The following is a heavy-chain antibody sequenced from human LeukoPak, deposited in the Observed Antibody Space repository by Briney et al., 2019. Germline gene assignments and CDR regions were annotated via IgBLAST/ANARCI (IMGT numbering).Heavy chain of an antibody. J-gene: IGHJ4*02. CDR1: GFTFSSYA. D-gene: IGHD3-10*01. V-gene: IGHV3-30-3*01. Sequence: GGSLRLSCAAFGFTFSSYAMHWVRQAPGKGLEWVAVISYDGSNKYYADSVKGRFTISRDNSKNTLYLQMNSLRAEDTAVYYCAREIKGELLGPFDYWGQGTLVTVSS. CDR2: ISYDGSNK. CDR3: AREIKGELLGPFDY.